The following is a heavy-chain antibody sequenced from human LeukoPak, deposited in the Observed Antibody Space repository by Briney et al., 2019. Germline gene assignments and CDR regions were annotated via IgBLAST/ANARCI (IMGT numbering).Heavy chain of an antibody. J-gene: IGHJ4*02. CDR1: GGTFSSYA. CDR3: ARSGGSGSYSYHFAY. D-gene: IGHD3-10*01. V-gene: IGHV1-69*05. CDR2: IIPIFGTA. Sequence: GASVKVSCKASGGTFSSYAISWVRQAPGQGLEWMGGIIPIFGTANYAQKFQDRVTITTDESTSTAHMELSSLRSEDTAVYYCARSGGSGSYSYHFAYWGQGTLVTVSS.